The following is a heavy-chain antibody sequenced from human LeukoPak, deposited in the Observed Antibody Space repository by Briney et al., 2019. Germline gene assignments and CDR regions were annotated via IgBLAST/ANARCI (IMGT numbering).Heavy chain of an antibody. V-gene: IGHV3-48*01. D-gene: IGHD2-15*01. CDR2: ISSSSSTI. J-gene: IGHJ4*02. CDR3: ARSRGRREYYFDY. Sequence: GRSLRLSCAASGFTFSSYGMHWVRQAPGKGLEWVSYISSSSSTIYYADSVKGRFTISRDNAKNSLCLQMNSLRAEDTAVYYCARSRGRREYYFDYWGQGTLVTVSS. CDR1: GFTFSSYG.